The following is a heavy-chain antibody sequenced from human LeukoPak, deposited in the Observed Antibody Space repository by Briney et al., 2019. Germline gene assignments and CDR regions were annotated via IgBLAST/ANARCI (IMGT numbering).Heavy chain of an antibody. Sequence: GGSLRLSCAASGFTFSSYAMSWVRQAPGKGLEWVSAISGSGGSTYYADSVKGRFTISRDNSKNTLYLQMNSLRAEDTAVYYCAKALGGCSSTSCYHYFDYWGQGTLVTVSS. J-gene: IGHJ4*02. CDR2: ISGSGGST. V-gene: IGHV3-23*01. D-gene: IGHD2-2*01. CDR3: AKALGGCSSTSCYHYFDY. CDR1: GFTFSSYA.